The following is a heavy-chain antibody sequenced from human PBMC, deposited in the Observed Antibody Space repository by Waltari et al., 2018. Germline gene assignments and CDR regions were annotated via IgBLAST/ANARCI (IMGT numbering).Heavy chain of an antibody. CDR1: GGSFSGYY. V-gene: IGHV4-34*01. D-gene: IGHD2-2*01. J-gene: IGHJ4*02. Sequence: QVQLQQWGAGLLKPSATLSLTCAVYGGSFSGYYWSWIRQPPGKGLEWIGEINHSGSTNYNPSLKSRVTISGDTSKNQFALKLSSVTAADTAVYYCARAAVVPAAMRYWGQGTLVTVSS. CDR3: ARAAVVPAAMRY. CDR2: INHSGST.